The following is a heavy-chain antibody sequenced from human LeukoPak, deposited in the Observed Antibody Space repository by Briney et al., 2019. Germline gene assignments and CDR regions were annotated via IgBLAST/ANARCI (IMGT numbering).Heavy chain of an antibody. CDR3: ARGRAITFGGVMLGAFDI. V-gene: IGHV3-66*01. J-gene: IGHJ3*02. D-gene: IGHD3-16*01. Sequence: GGSLRLSYAASGFTVSSNYMSWVRQVPGKGLEWVSVIYSDGSTYYGDSVKGRFTISRDNSKNTLFLQMNSLRAEDTAVYYCARGRAITFGGVMLGAFDIWGQGTTVTVSS. CDR1: GFTVSSNY. CDR2: IYSDGST.